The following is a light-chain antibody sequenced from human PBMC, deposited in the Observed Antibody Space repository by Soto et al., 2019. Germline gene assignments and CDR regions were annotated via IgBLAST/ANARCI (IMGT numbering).Light chain of an antibody. CDR3: QQYGSSPPFT. J-gene: IGKJ3*01. Sequence: ENVLTQSPGTLSLSPGERATLSCRASQSVSSNYLAWYQQKPGQAPRLRIYGASSRATGIPDRLSGSGSGKDFTLTISRLETEDFAVYYCQQYGSSPPFTFGPGTKVDI. CDR2: GAS. V-gene: IGKV3-20*01. CDR1: QSVSSNY.